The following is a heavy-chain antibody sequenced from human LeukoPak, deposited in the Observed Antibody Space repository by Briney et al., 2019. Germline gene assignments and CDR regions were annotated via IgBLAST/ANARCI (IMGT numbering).Heavy chain of an antibody. V-gene: IGHV4-59*01. CDR3: ARGNYYDSNTYYRAFDI. J-gene: IGHJ3*02. Sequence: SETLSLTCTVSGGSISSYYWSWIRQPPGKGLEWIGYIYYSGSTNYNPSLKSRVTISVDTSKNQFSLKLSSVTAADTAVYYCARGNYYDSNTYYRAFDIWGQGTMVTVSS. CDR1: GGSISSYY. D-gene: IGHD3-22*01. CDR2: IYYSGST.